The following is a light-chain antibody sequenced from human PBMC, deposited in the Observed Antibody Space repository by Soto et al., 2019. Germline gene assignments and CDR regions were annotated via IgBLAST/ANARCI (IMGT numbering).Light chain of an antibody. CDR1: QSISNW. V-gene: IGKV1-5*03. CDR3: QKYNSYPWT. J-gene: IGKJ1*01. Sequence: DIQMTQSPPSLSASVGDTVTITCRASQSISNWLAWYQQKPGKVPKFLIYKASSLESGVPSRFSGSGSGTEFTLTISSLQPDDFATYYCQKYNSYPWTFGQGTKVDIK. CDR2: KAS.